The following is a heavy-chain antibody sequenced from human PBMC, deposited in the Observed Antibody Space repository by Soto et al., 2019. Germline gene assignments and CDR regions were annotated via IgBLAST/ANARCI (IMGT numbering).Heavy chain of an antibody. Sequence: GGSLRLSCVASGFTFRIYAMGLVRQAPGKGLEWVSVSAVSGGSEGRTYYADSVRGRFTISRDNSRSTLYLQMDSLRAEDTAVYFCAKNTNLGSSWDNYFDYWGKGHLITVSS. CDR3: AKNTNLGSSWDNYFDY. CDR2: SAVSGGSEGRT. V-gene: IGHV3-23*01. CDR1: GFTFRIYA. J-gene: IGHJ4*02. D-gene: IGHD6-13*01.